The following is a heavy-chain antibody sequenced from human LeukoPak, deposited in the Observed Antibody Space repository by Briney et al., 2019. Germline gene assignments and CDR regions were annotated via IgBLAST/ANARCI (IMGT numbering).Heavy chain of an antibody. V-gene: IGHV1-8*01. CDR2: MNPNSGNT. CDR1: GYAFTSYD. Sequence: ASVKVSCKASGYAFTSYDINWVRQATGQGLEWLGWMNPNSGNTGYAQNFQGRVTMTRDTSISTAYMELSRLRSDDTAVYYCAREAYASGSFRTDYYYMDVWGKGTTVTISS. J-gene: IGHJ6*03. D-gene: IGHD3-10*01. CDR3: AREAYASGSFRTDYYYMDV.